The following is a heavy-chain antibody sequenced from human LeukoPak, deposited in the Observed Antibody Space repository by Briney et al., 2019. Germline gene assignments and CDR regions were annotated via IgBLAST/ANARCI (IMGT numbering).Heavy chain of an antibody. Sequence: PSETLSLTCTVSGGSISSGGYYWSWIRQPPGKGLEWIGYIYHSGSTYYNPSLKSRVTISVDRSKNQFSLKLSSVTAADTAVYYCARGSSSFPYWYFDLWGRGTLVTVSS. J-gene: IGHJ2*01. CDR2: IYHSGST. CDR3: ARGSSSFPYWYFDL. V-gene: IGHV4-30-2*01. CDR1: GGSISSGGYY. D-gene: IGHD6-6*01.